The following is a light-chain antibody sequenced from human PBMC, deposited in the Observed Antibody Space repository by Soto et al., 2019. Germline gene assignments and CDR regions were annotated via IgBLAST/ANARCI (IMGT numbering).Light chain of an antibody. V-gene: IGLV2-23*02. CDR3: CSSGGSPTYV. Sequence: QSALTQPASVSGSPGQSITISCTGTSSDVGRYNLVSWYQHHPGKAPKLMIFEVNKRPSGVSNRFSGSKSGNTASLTISGLKVEDEADYYCCSSGGSPTYVFGTGTKVTVL. CDR2: EVN. J-gene: IGLJ1*01. CDR1: SSDVGRYNL.